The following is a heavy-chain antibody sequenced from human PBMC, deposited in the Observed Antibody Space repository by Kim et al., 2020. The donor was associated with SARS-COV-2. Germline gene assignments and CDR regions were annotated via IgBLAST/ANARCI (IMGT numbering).Heavy chain of an antibody. CDR2: INPDDGRT. CDR3: AREGSGYFPFDY. D-gene: IGHD5-18*01. CDR1: GYTFTNNY. V-gene: IGHV1-46*01. Sequence: ASVKVSCKASGYTFTNNYVHWVRQAPGQRFEWMGVINPDDGRTTYAQKFQGRLTITTDTSTSTVYMALSSLRPDETAIYYCAREGSGYFPFDYWGQGTLVTVPS. J-gene: IGHJ4*02.